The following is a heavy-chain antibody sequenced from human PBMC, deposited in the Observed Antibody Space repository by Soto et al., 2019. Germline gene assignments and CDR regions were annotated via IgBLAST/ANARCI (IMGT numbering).Heavy chain of an antibody. J-gene: IGHJ4*02. D-gene: IGHD1-7*01. V-gene: IGHV4-4*02. CDR3: ASRDPGTSVDY. Sequence: SDTLSLTCAVSGGSFTSNNWWTWVRQPPGQGLEWIGEIYRTGSTNYNPSLKSRVTISLDKSENQFSLKVTSLTAADTAVYYCASRDPGTSVDYWGQGTLVTVSS. CDR2: IYRTGST. CDR1: GGSFTSNNW.